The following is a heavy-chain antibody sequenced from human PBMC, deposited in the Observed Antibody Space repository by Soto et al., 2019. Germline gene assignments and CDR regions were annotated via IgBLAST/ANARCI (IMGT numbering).Heavy chain of an antibody. J-gene: IGHJ4*02. D-gene: IGHD1-7*01. V-gene: IGHV4-4*02. CDR3: ASRDPGTSVDY. Sequence: SDTLSLTCAVSGGSFTSNNWWTWVRQPPGQGLEWIGEIYRTGSTNYNPSLKSRVTISLDKSENQFSLKVTSLTAADTAVYYCASRDPGTSVDYWGQGTLVTVSS. CDR2: IYRTGST. CDR1: GGSFTSNNW.